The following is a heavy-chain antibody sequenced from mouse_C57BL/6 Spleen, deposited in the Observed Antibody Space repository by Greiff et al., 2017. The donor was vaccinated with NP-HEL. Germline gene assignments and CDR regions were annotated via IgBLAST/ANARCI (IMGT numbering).Heavy chain of an antibody. CDR1: GFTFSDYY. CDR3: ARGDGYYDAMDY. Sequence: EVHLVESEGGLVQPGSSMKLSCTASGFTFSDYYMAWVRQVPEKGLEWVANINYDGSSTYYLDSLKSRFIISRDNAKNILYLQMSSLKSEDTATYYCARGDGYYDAMDYWGQGTSVTVSS. J-gene: IGHJ4*01. V-gene: IGHV5-16*01. D-gene: IGHD2-3*01. CDR2: INYDGSST.